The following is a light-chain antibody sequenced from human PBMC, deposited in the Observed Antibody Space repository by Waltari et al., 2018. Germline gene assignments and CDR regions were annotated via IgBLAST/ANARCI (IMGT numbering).Light chain of an antibody. CDR3: SSYTSSSTPYV. Sequence: QSALTQPASVSGSPGQSITISCTGTSSAVGGYNYISWYQQHPGKAPKIMIYDVSNRPSGVSNRFSGSKSGNTVSLTISGLQAEDEADYYCSSYTSSSTPYVFGTGTKVTVL. CDR2: DVS. V-gene: IGLV2-14*03. J-gene: IGLJ1*01. CDR1: SSAVGGYNY.